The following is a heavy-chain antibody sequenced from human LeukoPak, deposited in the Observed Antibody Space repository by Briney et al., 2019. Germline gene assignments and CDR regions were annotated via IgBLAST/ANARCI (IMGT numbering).Heavy chain of an antibody. CDR3: ARATVTTALLDY. D-gene: IGHD4-17*01. V-gene: IGHV4-61*02. CDR2: IYTSGST. J-gene: IGHJ4*02. CDR1: GGSISSGSYY. Sequence: SQTLSLTCTVSGGSISSGSYYWSWIRQPAGKGLEWIGRIYTSGSTNYNPSLKSRVTISVDTSKNQFSLKLSSVPAADTAVYYCARATVTTALLDYWGQGTLVTVSS.